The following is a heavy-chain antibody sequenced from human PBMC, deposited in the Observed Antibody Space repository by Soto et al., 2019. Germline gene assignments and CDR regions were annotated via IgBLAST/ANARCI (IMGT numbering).Heavy chain of an antibody. V-gene: IGHV3-33*01. D-gene: IGHD1-26*01. CDR3: ARSGIVGARDYYYGMDV. J-gene: IGHJ6*02. Sequence: GGSLRLSCAASGFTFSSYGMHWFRQAPGKGLEWVAVIWYDGSNKYYADSVKGRFTISRDNSKNTLYLQMNSLRAEDTAVYYCARSGIVGARDYYYGMDVWGQGTTVTVSS. CDR1: GFTFSSYG. CDR2: IWYDGSNK.